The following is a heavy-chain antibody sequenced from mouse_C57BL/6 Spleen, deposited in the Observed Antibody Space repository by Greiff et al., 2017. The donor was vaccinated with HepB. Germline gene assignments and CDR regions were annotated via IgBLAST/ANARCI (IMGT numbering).Heavy chain of an antibody. CDR1: GYAFSSSW. Sequence: QVQLKQSGPELVKPGASVKISCKASGYAFSSSWMNWVKQRPGKGLEWIGRIYPGDGDTNYNGKFKGKATLTADKSSSTAYMQLSSLTSEDSAVYFCARWDGYPRAMDYWGQGTSVTVSS. CDR2: IYPGDGDT. D-gene: IGHD2-3*01. CDR3: ARWDGYPRAMDY. V-gene: IGHV1-82*01. J-gene: IGHJ4*01.